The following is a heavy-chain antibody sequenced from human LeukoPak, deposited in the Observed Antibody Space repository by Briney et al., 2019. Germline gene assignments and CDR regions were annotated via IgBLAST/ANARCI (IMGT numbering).Heavy chain of an antibody. V-gene: IGHV1-2*02. CDR1: GYTFTGYY. J-gene: IGHJ4*02. Sequence: ASVKVSCKASGYTFTGYYMHWVRQAPGQGLEWMGWINPNSGGTNYAQRFQGRVTMTRDMSTSTAYMELSSLRSEDTAVYYCAAGLLSDFWGQGTLVSVSS. D-gene: IGHD4/OR15-4a*01. CDR2: INPNSGGT. CDR3: AAGLLSDF.